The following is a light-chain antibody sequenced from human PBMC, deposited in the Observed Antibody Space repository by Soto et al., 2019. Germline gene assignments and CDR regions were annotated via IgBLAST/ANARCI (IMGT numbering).Light chain of an antibody. CDR2: KAS. CDR1: QSISTW. V-gene: IGKV1-5*03. J-gene: IGKJ1*01. Sequence: DIQMTQSPSTLSASVGDRVTITCRASQSISTWLAWYQQEPGKAPKLLIHKASSLQSGVPSRFSGSGSGTDFTLTISCLQSEDFATYYCQQYYSFPPTFGQGTKVDIK. CDR3: QQYYSFPPT.